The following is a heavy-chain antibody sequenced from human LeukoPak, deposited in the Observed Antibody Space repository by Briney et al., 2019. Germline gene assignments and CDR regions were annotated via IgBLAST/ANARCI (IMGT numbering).Heavy chain of an antibody. CDR3: AKDLRSSSGASDAFDY. D-gene: IGHD6-19*01. J-gene: IGHJ4*02. Sequence: GRSLRLSCAASGFTVSSNYINWVRQAPGKGLEWVAFIRYDESNKYYADSMKGRCTICRDNRTNTLYLQVNSLRAEDTAVYYCAKDLRSSSGASDAFDYWGQGTLVTVSS. V-gene: IGHV3-30*02. CDR2: IRYDESNK. CDR1: GFTVSSNY.